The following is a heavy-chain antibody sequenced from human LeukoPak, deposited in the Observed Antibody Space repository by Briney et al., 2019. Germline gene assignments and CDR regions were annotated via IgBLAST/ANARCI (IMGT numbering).Heavy chain of an antibody. J-gene: IGHJ6*04. V-gene: IGHV4-61*01. CDR2: IYYSGST. D-gene: IGHD6-13*01. CDR3: ARDFLSTSGIAAAGAPYYYYYYGMDV. Sequence: SETLSLTCTVSGGSVGSGSYYWSWIRQPPGKGLEWIGYIYYSGSTNYNPSLKSRVTISVDTSKNQFSLKLSSVTAADTAVYYCARDFLSTSGIAAAGAPYYYYYYGMDVWGKGTTVTVSS. CDR1: GGSVGSGSYY.